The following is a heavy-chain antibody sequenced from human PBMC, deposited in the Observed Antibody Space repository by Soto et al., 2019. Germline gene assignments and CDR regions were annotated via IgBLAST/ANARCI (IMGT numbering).Heavy chain of an antibody. J-gene: IGHJ6*03. V-gene: IGHV3-15*01. Sequence: EVQLVESGGGLVKPGGSLRLSCAASGFTFSNAWMSWVRQAPGKGLEWVGRIKSKTDGGTTDYAAPVKGRFTISRDDSKNTLYLQMNSLKTEDTAVYYCTTIAHITTVTASPLYYYYYYYMDVWGKGTTVTVSS. D-gene: IGHD4-17*01. CDR2: IKSKTDGGTT. CDR3: TTIAHITTVTASPLYYYYYYYMDV. CDR1: GFTFSNAW.